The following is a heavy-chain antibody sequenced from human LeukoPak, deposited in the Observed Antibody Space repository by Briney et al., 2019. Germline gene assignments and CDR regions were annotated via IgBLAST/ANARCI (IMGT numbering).Heavy chain of an antibody. CDR3: AKDDPPFHAFDY. Sequence: GGSLRLSCAASGFTFSSYGMHWVRQAPGKGLEWVAVISYDGSNKYYADSVKGRFTISRDNSKSTLYLQMNSLRAEDTAVYYCAKDDPPFHAFDYWGQGTLVTVSS. CDR1: GFTFSSYG. J-gene: IGHJ4*02. D-gene: IGHD3-16*01. V-gene: IGHV3-30*18. CDR2: ISYDGSNK.